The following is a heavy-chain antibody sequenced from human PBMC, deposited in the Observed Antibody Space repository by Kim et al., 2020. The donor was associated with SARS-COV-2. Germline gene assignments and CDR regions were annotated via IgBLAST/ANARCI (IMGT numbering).Heavy chain of an antibody. V-gene: IGHV3-33*01. CDR2: IWYDGSNK. J-gene: IGHJ3*02. CDR1: GFTFSSYG. CDR3: ARDKGVVPAERGTDAFDI. Sequence: GGSLRLSCAASGFTFSSYGMHWVRQAPDKGLEWVAVIWYDGSNKYYADSVKGRFTISRDNSKNTLYLQMNSLRAEDTAVYYCARDKGVVPAERGTDAFDIWGQGTMVTVSS. D-gene: IGHD2-2*01.